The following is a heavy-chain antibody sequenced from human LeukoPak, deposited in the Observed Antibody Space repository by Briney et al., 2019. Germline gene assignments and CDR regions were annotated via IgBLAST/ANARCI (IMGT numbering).Heavy chain of an antibody. CDR3: ARTGGGYYDSSGYYSYYYYYYMDV. J-gene: IGHJ6*03. CDR2: IYYSGST. V-gene: IGHV4-59*01. Sequence: SETLSLTSTVSGGSISSYYWSWIRQPPGKGLEWIGYIYYSGSTNYNPSLKSRVTISVDTSRNQFSLKLSSVTAADTAVYYCARTGGGYYDSSGYYSYYYYYYMDVWGKGTTVTVSS. D-gene: IGHD3-22*01. CDR1: GGSISSYY.